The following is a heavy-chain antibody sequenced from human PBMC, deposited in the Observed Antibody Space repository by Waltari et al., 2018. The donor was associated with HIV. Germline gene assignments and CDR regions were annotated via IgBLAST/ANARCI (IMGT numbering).Heavy chain of an antibody. CDR3: ARDRPPGYCGCGSDY. V-gene: IGHV3-74*01. Sequence: EVQLVESGGGLVQPGGSLSLSGAASGYPFSSYGRHWVRQAPGKGLVWVSRIYRYGISTSYADFVKGRFTISRDNAKNTLYLQMNSLRAEDTAVYYCARDRPPGYCGCGSDYWGQGTLVTVSS. D-gene: IGHD3-10*01. J-gene: IGHJ4*02. CDR1: GYPFSSYG. CDR2: IYRYGIST.